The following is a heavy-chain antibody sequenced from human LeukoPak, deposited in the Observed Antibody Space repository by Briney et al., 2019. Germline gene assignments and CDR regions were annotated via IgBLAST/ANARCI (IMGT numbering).Heavy chain of an antibody. V-gene: IGHV1-46*01. Sequence: ASVKVSCKASGYTCTSHYMHWVRQATGQGLEWMGIINPSGGSTSYAQKFQGRVTMTRDTSTSTVYMELSSLRSEDTAVYYCAKPIHITILELDVWGQGTTVTVSS. D-gene: IGHD3-3*01. CDR3: AKPIHITILELDV. J-gene: IGHJ6*02. CDR1: GYTCTSHY. CDR2: INPSGGST.